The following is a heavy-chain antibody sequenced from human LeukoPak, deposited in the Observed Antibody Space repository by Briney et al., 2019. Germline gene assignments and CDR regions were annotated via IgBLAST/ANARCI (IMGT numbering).Heavy chain of an antibody. Sequence: GSLRLSCAASGFTFDDYGMSWVRQAPGKGLEWVSGISGSGGGTYYADSVKGRFTISRDNSKDKLYLQVNSLGVEDTAVYYCAKGRLFNYGLKYYFDSWGQGTLVTVSS. CDR2: ISGSGGGT. V-gene: IGHV3-23*01. CDR3: AKGRLFNYGLKYYFDS. CDR1: GFTFDDYG. J-gene: IGHJ4*02. D-gene: IGHD3-16*01.